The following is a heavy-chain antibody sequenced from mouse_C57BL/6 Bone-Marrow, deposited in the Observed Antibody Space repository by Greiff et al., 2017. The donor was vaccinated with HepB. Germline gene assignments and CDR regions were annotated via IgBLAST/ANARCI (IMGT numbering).Heavy chain of an antibody. CDR3: ARYYGFAY. CDR1: GYTFTSYW. D-gene: IGHD1-1*01. J-gene: IGHJ3*01. Sequence: VQLQQPGAELVKPGASVKLSCKASGYTFTSYWMQWVKQRPGQCLEWIGEIYPSDSYTNYNQKFKGKATLTVDTSSSTAYMQLSSLTSEDSAVYYCARYYGFAYWGQGTLVTVSA. CDR2: IYPSDSYT. V-gene: IGHV1-50*01.